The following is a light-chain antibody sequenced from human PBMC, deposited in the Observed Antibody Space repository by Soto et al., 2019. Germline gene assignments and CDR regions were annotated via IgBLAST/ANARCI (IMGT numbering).Light chain of an antibody. Sequence: QSVLTQPASVSGSPGQSITISCTGTSSDVGSYNLVSWYQQQPGKAPKLMIYEVSKRPSGVSNRFSGSKSGNTASLTISGLQAEDEADYYCCSYAGSSTFRVFGGGTKLTVL. CDR2: EVS. V-gene: IGLV2-23*02. CDR3: CSYAGSSTFRV. CDR1: SSDVGSYNL. J-gene: IGLJ3*02.